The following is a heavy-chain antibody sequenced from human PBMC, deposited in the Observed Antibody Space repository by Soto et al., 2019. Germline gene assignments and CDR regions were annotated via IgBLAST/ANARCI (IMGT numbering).Heavy chain of an antibody. Sequence: GGSLRLSCAASGFTFSSYAMSWVRQAPGKGLEWVSAISGSGGSTYYADSVKGRFTISRDNSKNTLYLQMNSLRAEDTAVYYCAKGLSSGWYGDNWYFDLWGRGTLVTVS. J-gene: IGHJ2*01. CDR1: GFTFSSYA. D-gene: IGHD6-19*01. CDR2: ISGSGGST. V-gene: IGHV3-23*01. CDR3: AKGLSSGWYGDNWYFDL.